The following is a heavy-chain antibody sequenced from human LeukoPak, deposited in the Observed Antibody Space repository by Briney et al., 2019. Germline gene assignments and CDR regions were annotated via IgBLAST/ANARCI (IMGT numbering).Heavy chain of an antibody. D-gene: IGHD3-22*01. J-gene: IGHJ4*02. CDR1: GYTFTSYY. V-gene: IGHV1-46*01. Sequence: GASVKVSCKASGYTFTSYYMHWVRQAPGQGLEWMGIINPSGGSTSYAQKFQGRVTMTRDTSKNQFSLKLSSVTAADTAVYYCARVTTGGYYNCWGQGTLVTVSS. CDR3: ARVTTGGYYNC. CDR2: INPSGGST.